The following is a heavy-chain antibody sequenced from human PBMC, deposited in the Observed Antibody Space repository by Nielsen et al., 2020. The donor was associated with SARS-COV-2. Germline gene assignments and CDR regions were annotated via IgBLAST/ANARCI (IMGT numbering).Heavy chain of an antibody. V-gene: IGHV3-7*03. CDR3: ARDYSFLSWSGYYYFDY. CDR2: IKQDGSEK. Sequence: GGSLRLSCAASGFTFSSYWMSWVRQAPGKGLEWVANIKQDGSEKYYVDSVKGRFTISRDNAKNSLYLQMNSLRAEDTAVYYCARDYSFLSWSGYYYFDYWGQGTLVTVSS. D-gene: IGHD3-3*01. CDR1: GFTFSSYW. J-gene: IGHJ4*02.